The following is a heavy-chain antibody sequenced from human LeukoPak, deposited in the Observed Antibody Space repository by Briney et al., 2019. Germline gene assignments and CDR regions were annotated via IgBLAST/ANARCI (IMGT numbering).Heavy chain of an antibody. Sequence: ASVKVSCKASGYTFTGYYMHWVRQAPGQGLEWMGRINPNSGGTNYAQKFQGRVTMTRDTSISTAYMELSSLRSDDTAVYYCARGYYDSSGYHLFDYWGQGTLVTVSS. CDR2: INPNSGGT. V-gene: IGHV1-2*06. CDR1: GYTFTGYY. D-gene: IGHD3-22*01. J-gene: IGHJ4*02. CDR3: ARGYYDSSGYHLFDY.